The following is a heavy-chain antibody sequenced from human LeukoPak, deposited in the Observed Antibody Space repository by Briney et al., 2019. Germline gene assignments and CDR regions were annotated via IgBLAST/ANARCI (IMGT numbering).Heavy chain of an antibody. J-gene: IGHJ5*02. CDR3: ARVDYSSSWYNWFDP. Sequence: SETLSLTCAVYGGSFSDYFWSWVRQPPGKGLEWIGEINHSGSTNCNPSLKSRVTISVDRSKNQFSLKLSSVTAADTAVYYCARVDYSSSWYNWFDPWGQGTLVTVSS. CDR2: INHSGST. V-gene: IGHV4-34*01. CDR1: GGSFSDYF. D-gene: IGHD6-13*01.